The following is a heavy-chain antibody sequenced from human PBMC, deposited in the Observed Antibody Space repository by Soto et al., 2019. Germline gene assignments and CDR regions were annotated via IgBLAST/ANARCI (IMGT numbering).Heavy chain of an antibody. V-gene: IGHV1-69*13. D-gene: IGHD3-10*01. CDR2: IIPIFGTA. Sequence: SVKVSCKASGGTFSSYAISWVRQAPGQGLEWMGGIIPIFGTANYAQKFQGRVTITADESTSTAYMELSSLRSEDTAVYYCARAMVRGVNYYYYGMDVWGQGTTVTVSS. CDR1: GGTFSSYA. J-gene: IGHJ6*02. CDR3: ARAMVRGVNYYYYGMDV.